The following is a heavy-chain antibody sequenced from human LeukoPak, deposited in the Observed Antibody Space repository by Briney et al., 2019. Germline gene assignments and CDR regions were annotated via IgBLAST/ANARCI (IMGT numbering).Heavy chain of an antibody. CDR3: ARHSRSVDYGSGSYTWDY. CDR1: GGSISGYY. D-gene: IGHD3-10*01. V-gene: IGHV4-4*07. Sequence: SETLSLTCTVSGGSISGYYWSWIRQPAGKGLEWIGRIYTSGSTNYNPSLKSRVTMSVDTSKNQFSLSLSSVTAADTAVYYCARHSRSVDYGSGSYTWDYWGQGTLVTVSS. CDR2: IYTSGST. J-gene: IGHJ4*02.